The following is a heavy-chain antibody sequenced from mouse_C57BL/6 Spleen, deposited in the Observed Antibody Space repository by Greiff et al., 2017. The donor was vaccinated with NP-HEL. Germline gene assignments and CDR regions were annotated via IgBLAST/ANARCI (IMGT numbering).Heavy chain of an antibody. V-gene: IGHV1-47*01. Sequence: QVQLKQSGAELVKPGASVKMSCKASGYTFTTYPIEWMKQNHGKSLEWIGNFHPYNDDTTYNEKFKGKATLTVEKSSSTVYLELSRFTSDDSAVYDCALLTYYVSLYYWGQGTTLTVSS. CDR2: FHPYNDDT. CDR1: GYTFTTYP. D-gene: IGHD1-1*01. CDR3: ALLTYYVSLYY. J-gene: IGHJ2*01.